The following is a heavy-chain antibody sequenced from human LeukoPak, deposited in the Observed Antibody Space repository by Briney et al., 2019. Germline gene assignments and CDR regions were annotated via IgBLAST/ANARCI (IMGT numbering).Heavy chain of an antibody. D-gene: IGHD4-17*01. J-gene: IGHJ3*02. V-gene: IGHV4-59*01. CDR3: AREGAVTTSVDAFDI. CDR2: IYYSGST. Sequence: SETLSLTCTVSGGSISSYYWSWIRQPPGKGLEWIGYIYYSGSTNYIPSLKSRVTISVDTSKNQFSLKLSSVTAADTAVYYCAREGAVTTSVDAFDIWGQGTMVTVSS. CDR1: GGSISSYY.